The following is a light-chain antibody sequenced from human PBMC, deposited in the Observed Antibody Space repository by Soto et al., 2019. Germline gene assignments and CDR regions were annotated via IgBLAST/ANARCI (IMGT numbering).Light chain of an antibody. V-gene: IGKV1-12*02. CDR3: QQANSFPSIT. Sequence: DIQMTQSPSTLSASVGDRATLTCRASQSISSWLAWYQQKPGKAPTLLIYAASSLQSGVPSSFSGSGSGTDFTLTISSLQPEDFATYYCQQANSFPSITFGQGTRLDIK. J-gene: IGKJ5*01. CDR2: AAS. CDR1: QSISSW.